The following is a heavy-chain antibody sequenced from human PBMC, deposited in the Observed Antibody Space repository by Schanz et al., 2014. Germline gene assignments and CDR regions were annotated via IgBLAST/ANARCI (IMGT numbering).Heavy chain of an antibody. V-gene: IGHV3-30*02. J-gene: IGHJ5*02. CDR1: GFIFSNYG. D-gene: IGHD1-26*01. CDR3: AKVVASGPTTGPFDP. CDR2: IWSDGIRT. Sequence: QVQLVESGGGVVQRGGSLRLSCAASGFIFSNYGMHWVRQAPGKGLEWVAFIWSDGIRTYHAESVKGRFTISRDNSRNTLYLQMDSLRDEDTALYYCAKVVASGPTTGPFDPWGQGTMVTVSS.